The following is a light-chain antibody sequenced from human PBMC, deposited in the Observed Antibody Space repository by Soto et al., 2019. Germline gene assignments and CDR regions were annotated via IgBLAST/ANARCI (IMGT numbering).Light chain of an antibody. V-gene: IGLV2-8*01. CDR3: VSFAGGTYV. CDR1: SSDVGGYNY. CDR2: EVS. Sequence: ALTQPPSASGSPGQSVTISCTGTSSDVGGYNYVSWYQQHPGKAPKLMIYEVSKRPSGVPDRFFGSKSGNTASLTVSGLQAEDEADYYCVSFAGGTYVFGTGTRSPS. J-gene: IGLJ1*01.